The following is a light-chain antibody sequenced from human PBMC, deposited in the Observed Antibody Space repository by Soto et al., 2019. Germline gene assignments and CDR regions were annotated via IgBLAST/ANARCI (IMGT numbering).Light chain of an antibody. CDR1: QGISSW. CDR2: AAS. CDR3: QQTTSFPLS. J-gene: IGKJ4*02. Sequence: IQMTQSPSFVSASVGERVTITCRESQGISSWLAWYQHKPGRAPKLLIHAASSLESGVPSRCRGSGSGTDFSITISSLQPEDCATYYCQQTTSFPLSFGGGTKVEIK. V-gene: IGKV1-12*01.